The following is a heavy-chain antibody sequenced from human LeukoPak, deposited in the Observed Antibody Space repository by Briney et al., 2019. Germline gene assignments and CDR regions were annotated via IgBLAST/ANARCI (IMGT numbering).Heavy chain of an antibody. V-gene: IGHV4-59*01. J-gene: IGHJ4*02. D-gene: IGHD5-24*01. CDR3: ARERGEDGYNYQAY. Sequence: SETLSLTCTVSGDSINSYYRSWIRQPPGKGLEWIGYVYYSGSTTYNPSLKSRVTISIDTSKNQFSLKLSSVTAADTAVYYCARERGEDGYNYQAYWGQGTLVTVSS. CDR1: GDSINSYY. CDR2: VYYSGST.